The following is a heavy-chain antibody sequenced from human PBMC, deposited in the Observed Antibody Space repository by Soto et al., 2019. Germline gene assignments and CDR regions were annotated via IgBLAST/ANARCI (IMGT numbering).Heavy chain of an antibody. J-gene: IGHJ4*02. CDR1: EFTFSSYG. V-gene: IGHV3-30*18. CDR3: AKDTYYHDTTGYYVFDY. Sequence: QVQLVESGGGVVQPGRSLTLSCAASEFTFSSYGIHWVRQAPGKGLEWVAVISYDGSKKQYADSVKGRFTISRDNSKNTLHLQMNSLSAEDTAVYYCAKDTYYHDTTGYYVFDYWGQGTLVTVSS. CDR2: ISYDGSKK. D-gene: IGHD3-22*01.